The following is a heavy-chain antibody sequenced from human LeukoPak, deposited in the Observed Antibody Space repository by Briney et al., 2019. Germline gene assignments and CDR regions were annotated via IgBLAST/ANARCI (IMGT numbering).Heavy chain of an antibody. CDR1: GYTFTSYD. J-gene: IGHJ1*01. CDR2: MNPNSGNT. V-gene: IGHV1-8*03. D-gene: IGHD3-22*01. CDR3: ARDEPSDYYDSSGYFAEYFQH. Sequence: ASVKVSCKASGYTFTSYDINWVRQATGQGLEWMGWMNPNSGNTGYAQKFQGRVTITADKSTSTAYMELSSLRSEDTAVYYCARDEPSDYYDSSGYFAEYFQHWGQGTLVTVSS.